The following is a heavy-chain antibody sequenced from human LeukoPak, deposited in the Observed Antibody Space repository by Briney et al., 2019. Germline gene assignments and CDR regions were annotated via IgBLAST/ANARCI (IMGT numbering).Heavy chain of an antibody. CDR1: GYSISSGYY. J-gene: IGHJ4*02. D-gene: IGHD1-1*01. CDR2: IYHSGST. V-gene: IGHV4-38-2*02. Sequence: PSETLSLTCTVSGYSISSGYYWGWIRQPPGKGLEWIGTIYHSGSTYYNPSLKSRVTISVDTSKNQFSLKLSSVTAADTAVYYCARVLETYYFDYWGQGTLVTVSS. CDR3: ARVLETYYFDY.